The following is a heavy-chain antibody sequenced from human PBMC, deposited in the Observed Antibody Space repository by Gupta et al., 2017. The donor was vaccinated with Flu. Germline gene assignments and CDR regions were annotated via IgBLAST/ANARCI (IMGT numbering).Heavy chain of an antibody. J-gene: IGHJ4*02. D-gene: IGHD3-10*01. CDR3: ARESMNYFGY. V-gene: IGHV6-1*01. CDR1: GASVSSNTVA. CDR2: TYYTSQWYS. Sequence: QVRLQQSGPGLVKPSQTLSLTCTLSGASVSSNTVALHWIRQSPSRGLEWLGRTYYTSQWYSDYAVSVKSRITINPDTSQNQVSLHLNSVIPEDTAVYYCARESMNYFGYWGQGALVTVSS.